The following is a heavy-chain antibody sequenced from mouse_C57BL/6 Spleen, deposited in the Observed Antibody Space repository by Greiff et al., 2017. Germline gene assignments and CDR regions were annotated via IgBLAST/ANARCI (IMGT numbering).Heavy chain of an antibody. D-gene: IGHD2-4*01. V-gene: IGHV1-82*01. CDR3: ARYVYYDGWFAY. CDR1: GYAFSSSW. CDR2: IYPGDGDT. Sequence: QVQLQQSGPERVKPGASVKISCKASGYAFSSSWMNWVKQRPGKGLEGIGRIYPGDGDTNYNGKFKGKATLTADKSSSTAYMQLSSLTSEDSAVYYCARYVYYDGWFAYWGQGTLVTVSA. J-gene: IGHJ3*01.